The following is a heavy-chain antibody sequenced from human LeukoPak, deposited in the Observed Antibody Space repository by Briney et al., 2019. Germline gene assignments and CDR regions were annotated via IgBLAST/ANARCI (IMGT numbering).Heavy chain of an antibody. V-gene: IGHV1-8*03. CDR3: ARDHGDTAMVKYYFDY. CDR1: GYTFTSYD. D-gene: IGHD5-18*01. CDR2: MNPNSGNT. Sequence: WASVKVSCKASGYTFTSYDINWVRQATGQGLEWMGWMNPNSGNTGYAQKFQGRVTITRNTSISTAYMELSSLRSEDTAVYYCARDHGDTAMVKYYFDYWGQGTLVTVSS. J-gene: IGHJ4*02.